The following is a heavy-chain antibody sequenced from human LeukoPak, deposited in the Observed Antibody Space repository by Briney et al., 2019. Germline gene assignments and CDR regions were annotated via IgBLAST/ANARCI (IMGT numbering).Heavy chain of an antibody. CDR3: AKDRSTSCPLNY. Sequence: GGSLRLSCAASGFTFSSYGMHWVRQAPAKGLEWVAFIRYDGSNKYYADSVEGRFTISRDNSKNTLYLQMNSLRAEDTAVYYCAKDRSTSCPLNYWGQGTLVTVSS. J-gene: IGHJ4*02. CDR1: GFTFSSYG. CDR2: IRYDGSNK. V-gene: IGHV3-30*02. D-gene: IGHD2-2*01.